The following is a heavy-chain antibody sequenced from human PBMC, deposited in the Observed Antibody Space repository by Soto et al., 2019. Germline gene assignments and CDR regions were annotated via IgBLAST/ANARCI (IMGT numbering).Heavy chain of an antibody. CDR3: ARGSPSSTRLGWCDP. CDR2: INPRDSET. J-gene: IGHJ5*02. Sequence: QVQLLQSGAEVKKPGASVKIACKASGYTFISYYMHWVRQAPGQGLEWMGTINPRDSETRYEQKFQDRVTMTNDMSTTTVYMEMNSLTSEDTAVYFCARGSPSSTRLGWCDPWGQGTLVTVSS. CDR1: GYTFISYY. D-gene: IGHD2-2*01. V-gene: IGHV1-46*01.